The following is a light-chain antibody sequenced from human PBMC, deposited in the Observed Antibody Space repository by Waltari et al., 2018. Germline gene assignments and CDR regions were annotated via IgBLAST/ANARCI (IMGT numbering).Light chain of an antibody. CDR2: DVN. V-gene: IGLV2-14*03. Sequence: QSALTQPASVSGSPGQSITISCTGSSSDIVVYAYVSWYQHYPGKAPKLIIYDVNSRPSGVSYRFSGSKSGNTASLTISGLQAEDETDYYCSSYTSSGIYVFGTGTKVTVL. CDR3: SSYTSSGIYV. CDR1: SSDIVVYAY. J-gene: IGLJ1*01.